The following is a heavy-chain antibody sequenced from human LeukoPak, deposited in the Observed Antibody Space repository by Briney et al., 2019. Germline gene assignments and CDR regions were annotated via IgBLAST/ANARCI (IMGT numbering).Heavy chain of an antibody. CDR1: GFTFSSYS. J-gene: IGHJ6*03. V-gene: IGHV3-48*04. CDR2: ISSSSSTI. D-gene: IGHD4-11*01. CDR3: ARQSRGTVTTSYYYYYYMDV. Sequence: GGSLRLSCAASGFTFSSYSMNWVRQAPGKGLEWVSYISSSSSTIYYADSVKGRFTISRDNAKNSLYLQMNSLRAEDTAVYYCARQSRGTVTTSYYYYYYMDVWGKGTTVTVSS.